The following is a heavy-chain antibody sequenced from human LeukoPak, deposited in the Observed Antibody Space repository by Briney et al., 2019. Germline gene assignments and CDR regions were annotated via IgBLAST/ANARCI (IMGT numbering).Heavy chain of an antibody. CDR3: ARDSGFD. D-gene: IGHD3-10*01. V-gene: IGHV3-30-3*01. Sequence: QPGGSLRLSCAASGFTFSTYAMHWVRQAPGKGLEWVAVISYDGNNKYYADSVKGRFTISRDNSKNTLYLQMNSLRAEDTAVYYCARDSGFDWGQGTLVTVSS. CDR2: ISYDGNNK. J-gene: IGHJ4*02. CDR1: GFTFSTYA.